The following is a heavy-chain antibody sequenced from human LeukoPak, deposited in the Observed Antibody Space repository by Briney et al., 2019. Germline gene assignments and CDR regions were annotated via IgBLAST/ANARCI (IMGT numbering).Heavy chain of an antibody. D-gene: IGHD3-22*01. V-gene: IGHV3-48*03. CDR1: GFKFSNSE. J-gene: IGHJ3*01. CDR2: IGVIDTNK. Sequence: GGSLRLSCEGSGFKFSNSEMNWVRQAPGKGLEWISYIGVIDTNKFYGDSVKGRFIISRDNARNSLYLQMNSLRADDTALYYCARSTDYSYDSTINDDGFDVWGQGTMVTVSS. CDR3: ARSTDYSYDSTINDDGFDV.